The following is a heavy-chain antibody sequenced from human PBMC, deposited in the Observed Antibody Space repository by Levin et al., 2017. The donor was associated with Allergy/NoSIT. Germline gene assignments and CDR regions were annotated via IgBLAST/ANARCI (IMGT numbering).Heavy chain of an antibody. D-gene: IGHD3-3*01. V-gene: IGHV4-4*07. Sequence: PSETLSLICTVSGDYISTNYWSWIRQTAGRGLEWIGRIYSSGSTNYNPSLKSRVSMSLDTSNNQFSLKLSSVTAADTAVYYCARHRPDRITIFGVVTAMDVWGQGTTVTVS. CDR1: GDYISTNY. J-gene: IGHJ6*02. CDR3: ARHRPDRITIFGVVTAMDV. CDR2: IYSSGST.